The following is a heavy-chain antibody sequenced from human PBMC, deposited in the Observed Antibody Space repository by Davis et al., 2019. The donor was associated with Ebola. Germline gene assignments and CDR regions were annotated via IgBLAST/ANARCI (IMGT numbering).Heavy chain of an antibody. CDR2: MNPNSGNT. Sequence: ASVKVSCKASGYTFTSYDINWVRQATGQGLEWMGWMNPNSGNTGYAQKFQGRVTMTRNTSISTAYMELSSLRSENTAVYYCAREATVVTPDYFDYWGQGTLVTVSS. V-gene: IGHV1-8*01. CDR3: AREATVVTPDYFDY. D-gene: IGHD4-23*01. J-gene: IGHJ4*02. CDR1: GYTFTSYD.